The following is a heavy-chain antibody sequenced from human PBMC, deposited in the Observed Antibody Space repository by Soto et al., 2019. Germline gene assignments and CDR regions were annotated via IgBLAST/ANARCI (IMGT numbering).Heavy chain of an antibody. V-gene: IGHV1-24*01. J-gene: IGHJ2*01. D-gene: IGHD1-26*01. CDR3: ATDLRLGATLKVLRYFDL. Sequence: ASVKVSCKVSGYTLTELSMHWVRQAPGKGLEWMGGFDPEDGETIYAQKFQGRVTMTEDTSTDTAYMELSSLRSEDTAVYYCATDLRLGATLKVLRYFDLWGRGTLVTVSS. CDR1: GYTLTELS. CDR2: FDPEDGET.